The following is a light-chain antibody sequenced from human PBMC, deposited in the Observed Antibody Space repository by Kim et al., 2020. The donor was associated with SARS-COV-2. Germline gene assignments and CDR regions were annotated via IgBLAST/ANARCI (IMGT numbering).Light chain of an antibody. V-gene: IGLV6-57*04. CDR1: SGSIASYY. CDR2: NNN. CDR3: QSCDTTSWV. J-gene: IGLJ3*02. Sequence: NFMLTQPHSVSESPGKTVTISCTRSSGSIASYYVQWYQQCPGSAPTTVIYNNNQRPSGVPDRFSGSIDSSSNSASLTISGLKTEDEAEYYCQSCDTTSWVYGGGTQLTVL.